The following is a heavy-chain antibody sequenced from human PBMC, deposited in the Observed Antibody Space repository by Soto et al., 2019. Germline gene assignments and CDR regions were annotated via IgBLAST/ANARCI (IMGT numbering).Heavy chain of an antibody. CDR1: GFTFSSYS. CDR2: ISSSSSYT. J-gene: IGHJ4*02. D-gene: IGHD1-26*01. CDR3: ARARGRDGYNSGFDY. Sequence: GGSLRLSCAASGFTFSSYSMNWVRQAPGKGLEWVSSISSSSSYTYYADSVKGRFTISRDNAKNSLYLQMNSLRAEDTAVHYCARARGRDGYNSGFDYWGQGTLVTVSS. V-gene: IGHV3-21*01.